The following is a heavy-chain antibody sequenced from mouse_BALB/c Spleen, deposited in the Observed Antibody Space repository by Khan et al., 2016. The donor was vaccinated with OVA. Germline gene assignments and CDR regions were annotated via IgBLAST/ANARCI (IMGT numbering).Heavy chain of an antibody. CDR3: ACQSFPWYVDC. Sequence: QGQRKESGPGLGAPSQSLSITCTIPGFSLTSYGIHGGRQPPGKGLEWLVVIWSDGKTTYNSAIKSRLNIIKDNSKSQVLLKMNSPQTDDTAQYYAACQSFPWYVDCCDAGTPVAVSS. CDR2: IWSDGKT. J-gene: IGHJ1*01. CDR1: GFSLTSYG. V-gene: IGHV2-6-1*01.